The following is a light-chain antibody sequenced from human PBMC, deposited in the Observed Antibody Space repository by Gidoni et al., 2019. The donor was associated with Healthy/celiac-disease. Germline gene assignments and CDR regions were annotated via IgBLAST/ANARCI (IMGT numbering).Light chain of an antibody. CDR2: GAS. CDR3: QEYGSSAT. J-gene: IGKJ5*01. CDR1: QSVSSSY. Sequence: EIVLTQSPGTLSLSPGARATLSCRASQSVSSSYLAWYQQKPGQAPRLLIYGASSRATGLPDRFSGSGSGTDFTLTISRLGPEDFAVYYCQEYGSSATFGQGTRLEIK. V-gene: IGKV3-20*01.